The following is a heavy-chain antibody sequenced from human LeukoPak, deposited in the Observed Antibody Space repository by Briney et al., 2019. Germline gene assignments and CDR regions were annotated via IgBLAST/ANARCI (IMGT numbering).Heavy chain of an antibody. J-gene: IGHJ4*02. V-gene: IGHV4-39*01. CDR2: IYYSGST. CDR3: ARTGNTAVPPYFDY. CDR1: GGSISSSGYY. D-gene: IGHD3-10*01. Sequence: SETLSLTCTVSGGSISSSGYYWGWIRQPPGKGLEWIGTIYYSGSTYCNPSLNSRVTISVDTSKNQFSLKLSSVTAADTAVYYCARTGNTAVPPYFDYWGQGALVTVSS.